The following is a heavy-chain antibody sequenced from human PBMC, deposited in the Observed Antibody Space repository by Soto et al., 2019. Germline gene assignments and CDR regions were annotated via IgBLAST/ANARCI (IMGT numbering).Heavy chain of an antibody. CDR1: GYTFTGYY. J-gene: IGHJ4*02. D-gene: IGHD6-13*01. CDR3: ARSYSLGNSSSHGFDY. V-gene: IGHV1-2*04. CDR2: INPNSGGT. Sequence: GASVKVSCKASGYTFTGYYMHWVRQAPGQGLEWMGWINPNSGGTNYAQKFQGWVTMTRDTSISTAYMELSRLRSDDTAVYYCARSYSLGNSSSHGFDYWGQGTLVTVSS.